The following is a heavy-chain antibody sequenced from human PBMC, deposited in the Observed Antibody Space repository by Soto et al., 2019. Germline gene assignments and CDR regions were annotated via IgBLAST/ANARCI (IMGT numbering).Heavy chain of an antibody. CDR1: GYTFTSYG. CDR3: ARGGCIGGSCYATPTYYYYYMDF. V-gene: IGHV1-18*01. CDR2: ISAYNGNT. J-gene: IGHJ6*03. Sequence: ASVKVSCKASGYTFTSYGISWGRKNTGQGLEWMGWISAYNGNTNYAQKLQGRVTMTTDTSPSTAYMALRSLSSDDTAVYYCARGGCIGGSCYATPTYYYYYMDFWAKGTTVTVSS. D-gene: IGHD2-15*01.